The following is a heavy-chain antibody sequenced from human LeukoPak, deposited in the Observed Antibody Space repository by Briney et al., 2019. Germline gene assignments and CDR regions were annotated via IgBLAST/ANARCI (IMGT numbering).Heavy chain of an antibody. J-gene: IGHJ3*02. CDR2: IWYDGSNK. CDR1: GFTFSSYG. CDR3: AKYAYNWNAPDGFDM. D-gene: IGHD1-1*01. Sequence: GGSLRLSCAESGFTFSSYGMHWVRQAPGKGLEWVAVIWYDGSNKYYADSVKGRFTISRDNSESTLFLQMNSLRTDDTSVYFCAKYAYNWNAPDGFDMRGQGTMVIVSS. V-gene: IGHV3-30*02.